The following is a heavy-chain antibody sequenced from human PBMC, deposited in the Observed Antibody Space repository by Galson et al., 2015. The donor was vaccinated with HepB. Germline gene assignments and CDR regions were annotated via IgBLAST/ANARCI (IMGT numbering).Heavy chain of an antibody. D-gene: IGHD3-10*01. CDR1: GFTFSSYA. Sequence: SLRLSCAASGFTFSSYAMHWVRQAPGKGLEYVSAISSNGGSTYYADSVKGRFTISRDNSKNTLYLQMSSLRAEDTAVYYCVKAGLDYYGSGSYYVDAFDIWGQGTMVTVSS. CDR3: VKAGLDYYGSGSYYVDAFDI. J-gene: IGHJ3*02. CDR2: ISSNGGST. V-gene: IGHV3-64D*06.